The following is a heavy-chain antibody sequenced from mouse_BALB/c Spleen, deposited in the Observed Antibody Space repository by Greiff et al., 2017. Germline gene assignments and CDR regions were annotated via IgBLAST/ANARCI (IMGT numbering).Heavy chain of an antibody. CDR2: ISYDGSN. V-gene: IGHV3-6*02. D-gene: IGHD2-1*01. Sequence: EVQLVESGPGLVKPSQSLSLTCSVTGYSITSGYYWNWIRQFPGNQLEWMGYISYDGSNNYNPSLKNRISITRDTSKNQFFLKLNSVTTEDTATYYCARGGNYYYAMDYWGQGTSVTVSS. J-gene: IGHJ4*01. CDR1: GYSITSGYY. CDR3: ARGGNYYYAMDY.